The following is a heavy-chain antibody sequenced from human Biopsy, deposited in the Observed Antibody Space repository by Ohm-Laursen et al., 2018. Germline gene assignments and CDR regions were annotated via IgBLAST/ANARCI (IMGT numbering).Heavy chain of an antibody. V-gene: IGHV3-23*01. CDR2: ISGSGRT. CDR1: GFTFSRYA. J-gene: IGHJ5*01. Sequence: GSLRLSCAASGFTFSRYAMSWVRQAPGKGLEWVSAISGSGRTYYADSVTGRFTISRDNSKNTLFLQLSSLRAEDTAVYHCAEDRDLNLLAWFDPWGQGTLVTVSS. CDR3: AEDRDLNLLAWFDP. D-gene: IGHD2-8*02.